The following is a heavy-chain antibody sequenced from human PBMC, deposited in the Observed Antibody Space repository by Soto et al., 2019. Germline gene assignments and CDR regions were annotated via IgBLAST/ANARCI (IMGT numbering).Heavy chain of an antibody. CDR2: IYWDDDK. CDR1: GFSLSTSGVG. D-gene: IGHD3-10*01. Sequence: QITLKESGPTLVKPTQTLTLTCTFSGFSLSTSGVGVGWIRQPPGKALEWLALIYWDDDKRYSPSLKSRLTITKDTSKNQVVLTMTNIDPVDTATYYCAHSFLLWFGEFCFDYWGQGTLVTVSS. V-gene: IGHV2-5*02. J-gene: IGHJ4*02. CDR3: AHSFLLWFGEFCFDY.